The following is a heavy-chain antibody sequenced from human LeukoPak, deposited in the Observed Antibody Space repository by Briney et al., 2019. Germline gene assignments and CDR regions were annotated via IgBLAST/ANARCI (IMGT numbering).Heavy chain of an antibody. CDR1: GGSISSSSYY. CDR3: ARQARRYDFWSGYLLN. D-gene: IGHD3-3*01. Sequence: SETLSLTCTVSGGSISSSSYYWGWIRQPPGKGLEWIGSIYYSGSTYYNPSLKSRVTIAVDTSKHQFSMKLSSVTAADTAVYYCARQARRYDFWSGYLLNWGQGTLVTVSS. J-gene: IGHJ4*02. V-gene: IGHV4-39*01. CDR2: IYYSGST.